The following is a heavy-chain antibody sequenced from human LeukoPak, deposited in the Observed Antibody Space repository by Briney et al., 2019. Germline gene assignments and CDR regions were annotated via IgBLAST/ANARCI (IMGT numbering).Heavy chain of an antibody. D-gene: IGHD1-7*01. V-gene: IGHV3-48*04. CDR2: ISFSSSTI. CDR1: GFSLRSHS. Sequence: GGSLRLSCAASGFSLRSHSMNWVRQAPGKGLEWVSYISFSSSTIYYADSVKGRFTISRDNAKNSLFLQMNSLRAEDTAVYYCASSTGRTTNFDYWGRGTLVTVSS. J-gene: IGHJ4*02. CDR3: ASSTGRTTNFDY.